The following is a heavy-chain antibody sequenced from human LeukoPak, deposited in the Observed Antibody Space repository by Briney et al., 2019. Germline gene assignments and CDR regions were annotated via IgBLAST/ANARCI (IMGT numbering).Heavy chain of an antibody. CDR2: INHSGST. D-gene: IGHD5-24*01. V-gene: IGHV4-34*01. Sequence: SETLSLTCAVYGGSFSGYYWSWIRQPPGKGLEWIGEINHSGSTNYNPSLKSQVTISVDTSKNQFSLKLSSVTAADTAVYYCARGSEEMATISPFDYWGQGTLVTVSS. CDR3: ARGSEEMATISPFDY. CDR1: GGSFSGYY. J-gene: IGHJ4*02.